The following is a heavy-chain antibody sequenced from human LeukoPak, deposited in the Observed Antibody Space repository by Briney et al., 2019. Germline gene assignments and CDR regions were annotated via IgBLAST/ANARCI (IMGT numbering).Heavy chain of an antibody. J-gene: IGHJ4*02. CDR2: INPSGGST. Sequence: ASVKVSYKASGYTFTSYYMHWVRQAPGQGLEWMGKINPSGGSTTYAQKFQGRVTMTRDTSTSTVYMELSSLRSEDTAVYYCAKCRVSSSGSADYWGQGTLVTVSS. D-gene: IGHD6-19*01. V-gene: IGHV1-46*01. CDR3: AKCRVSSSGSADY. CDR1: GYTFTSYY.